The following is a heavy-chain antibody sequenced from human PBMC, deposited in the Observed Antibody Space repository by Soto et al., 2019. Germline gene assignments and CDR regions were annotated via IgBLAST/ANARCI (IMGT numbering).Heavy chain of an antibody. J-gene: IGHJ4*02. V-gene: IGHV3-23*01. CDR3: AKDNAIFGVVSSFDY. Sequence: GGSLRLSCAASGFTFSTYTMYWVRQAPGKGLEWVSAISGSGGSTYYADSVKGRFTISRDNSKNTLYLQMNSLRAEDTAVYYCAKDNAIFGVVSSFDYWGQGTLVTVSS. CDR1: GFTFSTYT. CDR2: ISGSGGST. D-gene: IGHD3-3*01.